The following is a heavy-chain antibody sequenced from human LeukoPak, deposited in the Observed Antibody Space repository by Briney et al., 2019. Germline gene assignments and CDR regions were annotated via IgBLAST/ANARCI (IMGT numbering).Heavy chain of an antibody. CDR1: GFTFSSYG. V-gene: IGHV3-30*18. CDR2: LSYDGSNK. Sequence: PGGSLRLSCAASGFTFSSYGMHWVRQAPGKGLEWVAVLSYDGSNKYYADSVKGRFTISRDNSKNTLYLQMNSLRAEDTAVYYCAKDWAPGYCSGGSCQHYFDYWGQGTLVTVSS. CDR3: AKDWAPGYCSGGSCQHYFDY. D-gene: IGHD2-15*01. J-gene: IGHJ4*02.